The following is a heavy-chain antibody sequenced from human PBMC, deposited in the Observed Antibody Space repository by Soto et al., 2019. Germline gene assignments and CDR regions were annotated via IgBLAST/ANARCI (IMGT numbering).Heavy chain of an antibody. Sequence: EVQLVESGGGLVKPGGSLRLSCAASGFTFSSYNMNWVRQAPGKGLEWVSSISSSGRYIYYADSVKGRFTISRDNAKNALNLQMNSLKAEDTAIYYCARAPPPTYSGSDYWGQGTLVTVSS. CDR3: ARAPPPTYSGSDY. D-gene: IGHD3-10*01. V-gene: IGHV3-21*03. J-gene: IGHJ4*02. CDR2: ISSSGRYI. CDR1: GFTFSSYN.